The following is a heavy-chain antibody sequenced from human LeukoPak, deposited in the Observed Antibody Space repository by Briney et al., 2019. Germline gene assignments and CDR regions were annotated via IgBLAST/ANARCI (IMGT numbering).Heavy chain of an antibody. J-gene: IGHJ3*02. CDR1: GYTFTSYG. V-gene: IGHV1-18*01. CDR2: ISVYNGHT. CDR3: ARGGRWELPRPYAFDI. D-gene: IGHD1-26*01. Sequence: GASVKVSCKASGYTFTSYGISWVRQAPGQGLEWMGSISVYNGHTNYAQKLQGRVTMTTDTSTSTAYMELRSLRYDDTALYYCARGGRWELPRPYAFDIWGQGTMVTVSS.